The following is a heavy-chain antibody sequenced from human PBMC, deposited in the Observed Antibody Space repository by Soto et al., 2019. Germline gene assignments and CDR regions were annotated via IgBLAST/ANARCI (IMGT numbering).Heavy chain of an antibody. J-gene: IGHJ6*02. CDR2: IYYSGST. D-gene: IGHD3-3*01. CDR1: GGSISSYY. Sequence: SETLSLTCTVSGGSISSYYWSWIRQPPGKGLEWIGYIYYSGSTNYNPSLKSRVTISVDTSKNQFSLKLSSVTAADTAVYYCARDPIKIFGVVIPMDVWGQGTTVTVSS. CDR3: ARDPIKIFGVVIPMDV. V-gene: IGHV4-59*01.